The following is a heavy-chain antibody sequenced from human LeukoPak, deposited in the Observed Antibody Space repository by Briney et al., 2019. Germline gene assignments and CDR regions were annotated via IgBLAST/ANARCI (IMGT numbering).Heavy chain of an antibody. CDR3: AKAGSVTTALYYYYYMDV. CDR1: GFTFSSYG. Sequence: GRSLRLSCAASGFTFSSYGMHWVRQAPGKWLEWVAVISYDGSNKYYADSVKGRFTISRDNSKNTLYLQMNSLRAEDTAVYYCAKAGSVTTALYYYYYMDVWGKGTTVTVSS. J-gene: IGHJ6*03. V-gene: IGHV3-30*18. D-gene: IGHD4-17*01. CDR2: ISYDGSNK.